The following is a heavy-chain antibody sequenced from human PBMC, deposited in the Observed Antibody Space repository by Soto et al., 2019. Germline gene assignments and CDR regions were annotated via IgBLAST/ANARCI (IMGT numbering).Heavy chain of an antibody. V-gene: IGHV4-30-4*01. CDR1: GGSISRGDYY. J-gene: IGHJ4*02. Sequence: SSETLSLTCNVSGGSISRGDYYWSWLRQPPGKGLEWIGYIYYRAMPYYNPYLKSRVSISVDTSKNQFSLKMTSVTAADTAVYYCARGSALLFYYFDYWGQGTPVTSPQ. CDR3: ARGSALLFYYFDY. CDR2: IYYRAMP. D-gene: IGHD6-25*01.